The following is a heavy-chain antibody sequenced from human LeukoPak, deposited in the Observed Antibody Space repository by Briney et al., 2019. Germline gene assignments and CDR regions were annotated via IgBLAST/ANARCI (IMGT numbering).Heavy chain of an antibody. V-gene: IGHV1-8*03. Sequence: ASVKVSCKASVYTFTSYDINWVRQATGQGLEWMGWMNPNSGNTGYAQKFQGRVTITRNTSISTAYMELSSLRSEDTAVYYCARALSGRGSLYDYYYYMDVWGKGTTVTISS. CDR2: MNPNSGNT. D-gene: IGHD3-10*01. CDR3: ARALSGRGSLYDYYYYMDV. CDR1: VYTFTSYD. J-gene: IGHJ6*03.